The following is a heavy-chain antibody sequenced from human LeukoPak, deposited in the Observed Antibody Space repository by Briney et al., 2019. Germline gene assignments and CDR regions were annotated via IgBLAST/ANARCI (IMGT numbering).Heavy chain of an antibody. D-gene: IGHD3-22*01. Sequence: GGSLRLSCAASGFTFSSYAMSWVRQAPGKGLEWVSAISGSGGSTYYADSVKGRFTISRDNSKNTLYLQMNSLRAEDTAVYYCAKTQTTYNYYDSSGYYRPFDYWGQGTLVTVSS. CDR2: ISGSGGST. CDR3: AKTQTTYNYYDSSGYYRPFDY. V-gene: IGHV3-23*01. J-gene: IGHJ4*02. CDR1: GFTFSSYA.